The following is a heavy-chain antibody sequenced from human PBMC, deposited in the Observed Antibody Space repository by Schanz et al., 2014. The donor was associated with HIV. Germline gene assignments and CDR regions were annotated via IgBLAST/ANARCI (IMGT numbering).Heavy chain of an antibody. CDR1: GYTFIDHY. Sequence: QVRLVQSGAEVKKPGGSVKVSCTASGYTFIDHYVHWVRQAPGQGLEWLGWINPKSGDTNFAQKFQGRVTMTRDTSITTVYMEFSGVRSDDTAVYYCTRSRYELQWLDVWGQGTLVTVSS. D-gene: IGHD5-12*01. J-gene: IGHJ5*02. V-gene: IGHV1-2*02. CDR3: TRSRYELQWLDV. CDR2: INPKSGDT.